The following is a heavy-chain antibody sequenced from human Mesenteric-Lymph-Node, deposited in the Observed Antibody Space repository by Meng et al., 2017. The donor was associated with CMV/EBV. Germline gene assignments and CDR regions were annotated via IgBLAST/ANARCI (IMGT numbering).Heavy chain of an antibody. CDR2: IIPILGIA. J-gene: IGHJ6*02. CDR1: GGTFSSYT. CDR3: ARITPGSSTSDYYYYGMDV. V-gene: IGHV1-69*02. D-gene: IGHD2-2*01. Sequence: SVKVSCKASGGTFSSYTISWVRQAPGQGLEWMGRIIPILGIANYAQKFQGRVTMTRDTSTSTVYMELSSLRSEDTAVYYCARITPGSSTSDYYYYGMDVWGQGTTVTVSS.